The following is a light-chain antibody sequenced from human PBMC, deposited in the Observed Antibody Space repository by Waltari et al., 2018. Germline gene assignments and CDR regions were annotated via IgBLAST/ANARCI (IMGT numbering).Light chain of an antibody. CDR3: MQALQTPWT. CDR1: QSLLHTKGYTY. Sequence: EIVMTQSPHSLSVTPGEPASSPCRSSQSLLHTKGYTYLDWYLQKPGQSPQLLIYLGSSRASGVPDRFTGSGSGTDFTLKISRVESEDVGAYYCMQALQTPWTFGQGTKVEIK. V-gene: IGKV2-28*01. J-gene: IGKJ1*01. CDR2: LGS.